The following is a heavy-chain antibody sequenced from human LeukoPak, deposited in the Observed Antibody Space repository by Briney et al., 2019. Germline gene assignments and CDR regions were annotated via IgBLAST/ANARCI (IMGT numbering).Heavy chain of an antibody. CDR2: IYYSGST. Sequence: PSETLSLTCTVSGGSITSGDYYWSWIRQPPGTGLEWIGYIYYSGSTYYNPSLKSRVTMSVDTSKNQFSLRLSSVTAADTAVYYCARGGYYYDSSGYYYPFDYWGQGTLVTVSS. CDR3: ARGGYYYDSSGYYYPFDY. J-gene: IGHJ4*02. CDR1: GGSITSGDYY. D-gene: IGHD3-22*01. V-gene: IGHV4-30-4*08.